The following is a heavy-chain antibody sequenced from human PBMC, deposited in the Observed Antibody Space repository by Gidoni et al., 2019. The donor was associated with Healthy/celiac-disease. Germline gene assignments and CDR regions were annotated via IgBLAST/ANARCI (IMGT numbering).Heavy chain of an antibody. CDR3: AKAYCGSTSCLFDY. D-gene: IGHD2-2*01. CDR2: ISWNSGSI. Sequence: VQLVESGGGLVQPGRSLRRSCAASGFTFDDDAMHWVRHAPGKGLEWVSGISWNSGSIGYADSVKGRFTISRDNAKNSLYLQMNSLRAEDTALYYCAKAYCGSTSCLFDYWGQGTLVTVSS. CDR1: GFTFDDDA. V-gene: IGHV3-9*01. J-gene: IGHJ4*02.